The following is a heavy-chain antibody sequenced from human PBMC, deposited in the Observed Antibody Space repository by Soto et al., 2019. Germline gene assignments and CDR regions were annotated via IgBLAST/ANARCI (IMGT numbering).Heavy chain of an antibody. CDR2: IYYSGST. D-gene: IGHD4-17*01. Sequence: PSETLSLTCTVSGGSISSGGYYWSWIRQHPGKGLEWIGYIYYSGSTYYNPSLKSRVTISVDTSKNQFSLKLSSVTAADTAVYYCARSLSDYGDPSDYWGQGTLVTVSS. V-gene: IGHV4-31*03. J-gene: IGHJ4*02. CDR3: ARSLSDYGDPSDY. CDR1: GGSISSGGYY.